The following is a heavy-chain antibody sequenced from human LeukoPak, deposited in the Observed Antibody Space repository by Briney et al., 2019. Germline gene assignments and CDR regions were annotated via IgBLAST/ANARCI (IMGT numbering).Heavy chain of an antibody. Sequence: SETLSLTCTVSGGLLSSSSHYWGWIRQPPGKGLEWIGSIYHSGSTSYNPSLKSRVTISVDTSKNQFSLNLSSVTAADTAVYYCARDPSSVTTSPYFDYWGQGILVTVSS. D-gene: IGHD4-17*01. CDR2: IYHSGST. CDR3: ARDPSSVTTSPYFDY. CDR1: GGLLSSSSHY. V-gene: IGHV4-39*07. J-gene: IGHJ4*02.